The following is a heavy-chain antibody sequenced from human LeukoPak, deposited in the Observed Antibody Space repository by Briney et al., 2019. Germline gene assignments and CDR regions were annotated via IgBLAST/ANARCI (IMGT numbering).Heavy chain of an antibody. CDR2: ISSSGSDK. CDR3: ARRTHGAFAI. Sequence: PGGSLRLSCAASGFXFSDHEINWVRQAPGKGLEWVSYISSSGSDKYYPDSVKGRFTISRDNAKNSLYLQMNSLRAEDTAVYYCARRTHGAFAIWGQGTKVTVSS. J-gene: IGHJ3*02. V-gene: IGHV3-48*03. D-gene: IGHD5-24*01. CDR1: GFXFSDHE.